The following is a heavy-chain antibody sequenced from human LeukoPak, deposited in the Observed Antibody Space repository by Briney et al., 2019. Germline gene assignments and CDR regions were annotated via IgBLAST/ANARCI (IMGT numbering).Heavy chain of an antibody. Sequence: SQTLSLTCSVSGGSLSSDNYYWNWIRQPAGKGLEWIGRVYTTGSTNYNPSLKSRVTISVDTSKNQFSLKVSSVTAADTAVYYCARGGRDHGSGSYYNWFDPWGQGTLVTVSS. CDR1: GGSLSSDNYY. CDR3: ARGGRDHGSGSYYNWFDP. D-gene: IGHD3-10*01. V-gene: IGHV4-61*02. J-gene: IGHJ5*02. CDR2: VYTTGST.